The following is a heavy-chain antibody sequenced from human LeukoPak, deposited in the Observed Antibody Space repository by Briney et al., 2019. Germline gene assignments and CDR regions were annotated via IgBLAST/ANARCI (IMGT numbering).Heavy chain of an antibody. Sequence: GGSLRLSCAASGFTFSSYAMSWVRQAPGKGLEWVSAISGSGGSRYYADSVKGRFTISRDNSKNTLYLQMNSLRAEDTAVYHCAKGGYYYDSSGYLTTFDYWGQGTLVTVSS. V-gene: IGHV3-23*01. J-gene: IGHJ4*02. CDR3: AKGGYYYDSSGYLTTFDY. CDR1: GFTFSSYA. D-gene: IGHD3-22*01. CDR2: ISGSGGSR.